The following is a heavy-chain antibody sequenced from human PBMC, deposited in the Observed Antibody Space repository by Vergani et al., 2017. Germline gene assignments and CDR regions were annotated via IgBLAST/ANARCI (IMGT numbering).Heavy chain of an antibody. CDR1: GGTFSSYA. D-gene: IGHD3-22*01. J-gene: IGHJ3*02. CDR3: ARDRPCYYDSSGAEGAFDI. Sequence: QVQLVQSGAEVKKPGSSVKVSCKASGGTFSSYAISWVRQAPGQGLEWMGGIIPIFGTANYAQKFQGRVTITADESTSTAYMELSSLRSEDTAVYYCARDRPCYYDSSGAEGAFDIWGQGTMVTVSS. V-gene: IGHV1-69*01. CDR2: IIPIFGTA.